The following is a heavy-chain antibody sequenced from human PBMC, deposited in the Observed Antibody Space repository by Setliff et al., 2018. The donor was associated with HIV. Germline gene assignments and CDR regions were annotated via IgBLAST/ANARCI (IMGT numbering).Heavy chain of an antibody. J-gene: IGHJ6*02. D-gene: IGHD6-13*01. CDR1: GYTLTELS. Sequence: ASVKVSCKVSGYTLTELSRHWVRQAPGKGLELMGGFDPEDGETVYAHKFQGRVTMTEDTATDTAYMELSSLRSEDTAVYYCAIAGCSRWYGNYYYAMDVWGQGTTVTVSS. CDR3: AIAGCSRWYGNYYYAMDV. V-gene: IGHV1-24*01. CDR2: FDPEDGET.